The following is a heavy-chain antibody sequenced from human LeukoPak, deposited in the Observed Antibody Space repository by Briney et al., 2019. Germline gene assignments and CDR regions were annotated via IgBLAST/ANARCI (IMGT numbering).Heavy chain of an antibody. Sequence: PGGSLRLSCAASGFTFSSYGMHWVRQAPGKGLEWVAFIRYDGSNKYYADSVKGRFTISRDNSKNTLYLQMNSLRAEDTAVYYCAKDRGTMLLFMDVWGKGTTVIVSS. CDR1: GFTFSSYG. J-gene: IGHJ6*03. CDR2: IRYDGSNK. V-gene: IGHV3-30*02. CDR3: AKDRGTMLLFMDV. D-gene: IGHD3-10*01.